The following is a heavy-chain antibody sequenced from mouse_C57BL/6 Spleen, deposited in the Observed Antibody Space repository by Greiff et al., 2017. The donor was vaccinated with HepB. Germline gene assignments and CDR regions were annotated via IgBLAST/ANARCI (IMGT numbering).Heavy chain of an antibody. CDR3: ANSYQATLAMDY. Sequence: VKVVESGPGLVQPSQRLSITCTVSGFSLTSYGVHWVRQSPGKGLEWLGVIWRGGSTDYNAAFMSRLSITKDNSKSQVFFKMNSLQADDTAIYYCANSYQATLAMDYWGQGTSVTVSS. D-gene: IGHD3-2*02. V-gene: IGHV2-5*01. CDR2: IWRGGST. J-gene: IGHJ4*01. CDR1: GFSLTSYG.